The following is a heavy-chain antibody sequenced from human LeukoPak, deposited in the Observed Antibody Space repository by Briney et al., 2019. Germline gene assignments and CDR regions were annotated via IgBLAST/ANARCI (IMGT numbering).Heavy chain of an antibody. J-gene: IGHJ4*02. Sequence: GGSLRLSCAASGFTFSTFAMIWVRQPPGKGLEWVSSIFPSGGEIHYADSVRGRFTISRDNSKSTLSLQMNSLRAEDTAIYYCAKGDCSSTNCYPDYWGQGILVTVSS. CDR2: IFPSGGEI. V-gene: IGHV3-23*01. CDR1: GFTFSTFA. D-gene: IGHD2-2*01. CDR3: AKGDCSSTNCYPDY.